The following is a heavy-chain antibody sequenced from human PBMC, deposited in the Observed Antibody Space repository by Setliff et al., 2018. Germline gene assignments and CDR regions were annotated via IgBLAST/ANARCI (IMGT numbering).Heavy chain of an antibody. CDR2: ISSSGSYT. Sequence: GGSLSLSCAASGFTFRSYSMTWVRQAPGKGLEWVSGISSSGSYTYYAASVKGRFTISRDNANNSLFLQMDTLRPEDTAVYYCARDNYYDSTQDAFDIWGQGTMVTVSS. D-gene: IGHD3-22*01. CDR1: GFTFRSYS. J-gene: IGHJ3*02. V-gene: IGHV3-21*06. CDR3: ARDNYYDSTQDAFDI.